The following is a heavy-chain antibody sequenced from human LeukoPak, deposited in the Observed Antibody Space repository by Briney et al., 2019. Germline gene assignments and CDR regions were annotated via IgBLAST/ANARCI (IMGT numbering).Heavy chain of an antibody. CDR3: AKLASSSNWYIDY. Sequence: PSGTLSLTCTVSGGSISSYYWSWIRQPPGKGLEWIGYIYYSGSNNQNPSLKSRVTISLDTSKNQFSLKLSSVTAADTAVYYCAKLASSSNWYIDYWGQGTLVTVSS. D-gene: IGHD6-13*01. V-gene: IGHV4-59*08. CDR2: IYYSGSN. J-gene: IGHJ4*02. CDR1: GGSISSYY.